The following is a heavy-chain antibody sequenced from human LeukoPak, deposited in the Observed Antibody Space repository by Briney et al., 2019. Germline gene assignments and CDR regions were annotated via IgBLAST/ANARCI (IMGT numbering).Heavy chain of an antibody. J-gene: IGHJ4*02. CDR3: ARVHGSVFDY. V-gene: IGHV4-59*01. Sequence: SETLSLTCAVYGGSFSGYYWSWIRQPPGKGLEWIGYIYYSGSTNYNPSLKSRVTISVDTSKNQFSLKLSSVTAADTAVYYCARVHGSVFDYWGQGTLVTVSS. CDR1: GGSFSGYY. D-gene: IGHD3-10*01. CDR2: IYYSGST.